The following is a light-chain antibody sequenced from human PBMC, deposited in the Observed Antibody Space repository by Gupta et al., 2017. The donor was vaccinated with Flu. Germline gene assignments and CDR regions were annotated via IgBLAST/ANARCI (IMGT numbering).Light chain of an antibody. CDR3: QQYGTASGLS. V-gene: IGKV3-20*01. J-gene: IGKJ4*01. CDR2: ATS. CDR1: QSVISNY. Sequence: STTLSCSSSQSVISNYLAWYQQKPGQSPRLLIYATSTRATGTPDRFSGSGSVTDFTLTISRLEPEDFAVYYCQQYGTASGLSFGGGTKVEVK.